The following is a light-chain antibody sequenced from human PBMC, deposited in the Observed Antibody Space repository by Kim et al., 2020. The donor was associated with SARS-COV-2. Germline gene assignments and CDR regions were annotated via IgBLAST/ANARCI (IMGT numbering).Light chain of an antibody. J-gene: IGLJ2*01. Sequence: VALGQTVRITCQGDSLGSYYATWYQQKPGQAPIVVMYGKNNRPSGIPERFSGSSSGNTASLTITGTQAGDEAAYYCNSRDSNDNVVFGGGTQLTVL. CDR1: SLGSYY. CDR3: NSRDSNDNVV. V-gene: IGLV3-19*01. CDR2: GKN.